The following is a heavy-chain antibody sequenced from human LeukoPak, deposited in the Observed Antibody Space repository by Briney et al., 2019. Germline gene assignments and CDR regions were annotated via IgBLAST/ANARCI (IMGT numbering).Heavy chain of an antibody. CDR3: ARHTRGLGATINFYGMDV. D-gene: IGHD1-26*01. V-gene: IGHV4-59*08. Sequence: PSETLSLTCTVSGVSISSYYWSWIRQPPGKGLEWIGYVYYSGTTNYNPSLKSRVTISVDTSKNQFSLKVSSVTAADTAVYYCARHTRGLGATINFYGMDVWGQGTTVTVSS. CDR1: GVSISSYY. J-gene: IGHJ6*02. CDR2: VYYSGTT.